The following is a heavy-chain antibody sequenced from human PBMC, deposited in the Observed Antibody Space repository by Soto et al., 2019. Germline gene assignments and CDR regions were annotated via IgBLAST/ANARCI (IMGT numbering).Heavy chain of an antibody. CDR1: GFTFSSYA. J-gene: IGHJ4*02. CDR3: ARGYYDILTGYHGYYFDY. CDR2: ISSNGGST. V-gene: IGHV3-64*01. D-gene: IGHD3-9*01. Sequence: ESGGGLVQPGGSLRLSCAASGFTFSSYAMHWVRQAPGKGLGYVSAISSNGGSTYYANSVKGRFTISRDNSKNTLYLQMGSLRAEDMAVYYCARGYYDILTGYHGYYFDYWGQGTLVTVSS.